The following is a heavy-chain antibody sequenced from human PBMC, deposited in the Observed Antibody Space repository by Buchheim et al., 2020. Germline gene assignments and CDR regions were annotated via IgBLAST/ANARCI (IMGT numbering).Heavy chain of an antibody. Sequence: EVQLVESGGGLVQPGGSLRLSCAASGFTFSSYWMSWVRQAPGKGLEWVANIKQDGSEKYYVDSVKGRFTISRDNAKNSLYLQMNSLRAEDTAVYYCARGARRGHVKTINQIFDYWGQGTL. CDR3: ARGARRGHVKTINQIFDY. V-gene: IGHV3-7*01. D-gene: IGHD5-12*01. CDR1: GFTFSSYW. J-gene: IGHJ4*02. CDR2: IKQDGSEK.